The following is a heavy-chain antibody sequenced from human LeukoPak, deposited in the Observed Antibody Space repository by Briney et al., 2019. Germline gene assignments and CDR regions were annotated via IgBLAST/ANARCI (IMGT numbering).Heavy chain of an antibody. CDR1: GGPISSYY. V-gene: IGHV4-4*07. J-gene: IGHJ3*02. Sequence: SETLSLTCTVSGGPISSYYWSWIRQPAGKGLEGIGRIYTSGSTNYNPSLKRRVTISVDTSKHQFSLKLRSVTAADTAVYYCARSDYDILTGYYWPSAFDIWGQGTMVTVSS. D-gene: IGHD3-9*01. CDR3: ARSDYDILTGYYWPSAFDI. CDR2: IYTSGST.